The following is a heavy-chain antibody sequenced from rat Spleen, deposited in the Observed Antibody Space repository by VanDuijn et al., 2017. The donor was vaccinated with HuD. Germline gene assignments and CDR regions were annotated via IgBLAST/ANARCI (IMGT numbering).Heavy chain of an antibody. V-gene: IGHV5-31*01. Sequence: EVQLVESGGGLVQPGRSLKLSCITSGFTFNNYWMTWIRQAPGKGLEWVASITHTGDSTYYPDSVKGRFTISRDNSKNTLYLQMDSLGSDDTATYYCVQPLAYWGQGTLVTVSS. J-gene: IGHJ3*01. D-gene: IGHD3-1*01. CDR2: ITHTGDST. CDR1: GFTFNNYW. CDR3: VQPLAY.